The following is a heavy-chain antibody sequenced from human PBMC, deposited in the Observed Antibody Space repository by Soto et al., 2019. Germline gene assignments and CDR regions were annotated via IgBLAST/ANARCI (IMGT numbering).Heavy chain of an antibody. D-gene: IGHD6-13*01. Sequence: SETLSLTCAVPGGSSSSHHWSWIRQPPGEGLEWIGYIKNNGGTNYNPSLKGRVTISVDTSKNQFSLKLRSVTAADTAVYYCARGIAAATTTFSWYFDLWGRGTLVTVSS. CDR1: GGSSSSHH. J-gene: IGHJ2*01. CDR3: ARGIAAATTTFSWYFDL. V-gene: IGHV4-59*11. CDR2: IKNNGGT.